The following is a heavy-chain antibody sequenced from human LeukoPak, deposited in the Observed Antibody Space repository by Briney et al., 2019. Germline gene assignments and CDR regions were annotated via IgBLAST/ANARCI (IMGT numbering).Heavy chain of an antibody. D-gene: IGHD3-16*02. V-gene: IGHV4-59*01. CDR2: IFYTGDT. J-gene: IGHJ5*02. CDR3: ARAYRLTSPRGFDP. CDR1: GGFISGYY. Sequence: SETLSLTCAVSGGFISGYYWNWIRQSPGKGLEWIGYIFYTGDTDYNPSLRSRVTMSVDRSNNRFSLQLASVTTADSAFYYCARAYRLTSPRGFDPWGPGILVTVSS.